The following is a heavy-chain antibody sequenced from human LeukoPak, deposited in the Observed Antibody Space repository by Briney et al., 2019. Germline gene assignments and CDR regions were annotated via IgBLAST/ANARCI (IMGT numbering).Heavy chain of an antibody. Sequence: SETLSLTCTVSGGSISSGNYYWSWIRQPAGKGLEWIGRVHTSGSTNYNPSLKRRVTISIDTSKNQFSLKLTSVTAADTAVYYCARDGYYFDRSGFFWGQGALVTVSS. CDR2: VHTSGST. CDR3: ARDGYYFDRSGFF. J-gene: IGHJ4*02. D-gene: IGHD3-22*01. V-gene: IGHV4-61*02. CDR1: GGSISSGNYY.